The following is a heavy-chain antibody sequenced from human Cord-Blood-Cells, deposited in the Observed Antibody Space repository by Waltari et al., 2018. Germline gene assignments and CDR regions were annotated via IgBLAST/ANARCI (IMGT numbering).Heavy chain of an antibody. V-gene: IGHV4-39*01. Sequence: QLQLQESGPGLVKPSETLSLTCTVSGGSISRSSYYWGWIRQPPGKGLEWIGSIYYSGSTYYNPSLKSRVTISVDTSKNQFSLKLSSVTAADTAVYYCARHEDGSGSYYILYAFDIWGQGTMVTVSS. CDR3: ARHEDGSGSYYILYAFDI. D-gene: IGHD3-10*01. J-gene: IGHJ3*02. CDR2: IYYSGST. CDR1: GGSISRSSYY.